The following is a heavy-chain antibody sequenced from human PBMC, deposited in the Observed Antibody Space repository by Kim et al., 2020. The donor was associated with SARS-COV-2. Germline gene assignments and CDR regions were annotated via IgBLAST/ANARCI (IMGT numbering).Heavy chain of an antibody. CDR3: ARDGRYFDWLLMNPYYYYYYDMDV. CDR1: GFTFSSYW. CDR2: INSDGSST. V-gene: IGHV3-74*01. J-gene: IGHJ6*02. Sequence: GGSLRLSCAASGFTFSSYWMHWVRQAPGKGLVWVSRINSDGSSTSYADSVKGRFTISRDNAKNTLYLQMNSLRAEDTAVYYCARDGRYFDWLLMNPYYYYYYDMDVWGQGTTVTVSS. D-gene: IGHD3-9*01.